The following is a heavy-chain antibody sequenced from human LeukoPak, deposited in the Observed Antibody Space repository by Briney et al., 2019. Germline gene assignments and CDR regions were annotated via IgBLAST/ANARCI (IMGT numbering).Heavy chain of an antibody. D-gene: IGHD2-15*01. Sequence: GGSLRLSCAASGFTFSSYAMSWVRQAPGKGLKGVSAISLSGGSTYYADSVKGRFTISRDNSKTTLYLQMNSLRAEDTAVYYCAHCSGGSCYYAAFDIWGQGTMVTVSS. J-gene: IGHJ3*02. CDR1: GFTFSSYA. CDR3: AHCSGGSCYYAAFDI. V-gene: IGHV3-23*01. CDR2: ISLSGGST.